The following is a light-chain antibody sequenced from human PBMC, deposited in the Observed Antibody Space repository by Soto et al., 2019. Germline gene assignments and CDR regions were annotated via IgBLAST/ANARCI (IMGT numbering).Light chain of an antibody. Sequence: EIVMTQSPATLSVSPGERATLSCRASQSVSSNLAWYQQKPGQAPRLLIYGASTRATGIPARFSGSGSGTEFTLTISSLQSEDFAVYYCQQYKNWPPRGTCGQGTKVEIK. J-gene: IGKJ1*01. CDR1: QSVSSN. CDR2: GAS. V-gene: IGKV3-15*01. CDR3: QQYKNWPPRGT.